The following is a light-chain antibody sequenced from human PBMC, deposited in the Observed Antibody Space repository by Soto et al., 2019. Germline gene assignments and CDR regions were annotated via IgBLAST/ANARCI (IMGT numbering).Light chain of an antibody. J-gene: IGKJ5*01. V-gene: IGKV3D-7*01. Sequence: EVVLTQSPATLSLSPGEGATLSCRASQSISSSYLSWYQQRPGQAPGLLIYGASTRATGIPARFSGSGRGSGTDFTLTISSLQPEDFAVYYCQQDYNLPVTFGQGTRLEIK. CDR2: GAS. CDR3: QQDYNLPVT. CDR1: QSISSSY.